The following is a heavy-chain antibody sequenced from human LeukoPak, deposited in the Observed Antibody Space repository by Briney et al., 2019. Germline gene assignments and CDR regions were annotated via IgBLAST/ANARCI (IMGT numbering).Heavy chain of an antibody. D-gene: IGHD3-3*01. CDR2: INHSGST. Sequence: SETLSPTCAVYGGSFSGYYWSWIRQPPGKGLEWIGEINHSGSTNYNPSLKSRVTISVDTSKNQFSLKLSSVTAADTAVYYCARLYDRRQYYDFWSGYYAKDYGMDVWGQGTTVTVSS. V-gene: IGHV4-34*01. J-gene: IGHJ6*02. CDR1: GGSFSGYY. CDR3: ARLYDRRQYYDFWSGYYAKDYGMDV.